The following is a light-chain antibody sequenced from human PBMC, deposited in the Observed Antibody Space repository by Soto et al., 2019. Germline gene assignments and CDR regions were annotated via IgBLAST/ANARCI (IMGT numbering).Light chain of an antibody. J-gene: IGLJ1*01. CDR2: DVS. CDR3: CSYAGSSTFPYV. CDR1: SSDIGSYNY. V-gene: IGLV2-23*02. Sequence: QSVLTQPASVSGSPGQSIAISCIGTSSDIGSYNYVSWYQQHPGKAPKLMIYDVSNRPSGVSDRFSGSKSGNTASLTISGLQAEDEADYYCCSYAGSSTFPYVFGTGTKVT.